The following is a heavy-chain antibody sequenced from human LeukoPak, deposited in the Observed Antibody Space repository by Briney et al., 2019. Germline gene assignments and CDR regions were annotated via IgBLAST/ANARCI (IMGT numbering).Heavy chain of an antibody. CDR1: GGTFSSYA. V-gene: IGHV1-69*13. CDR2: IIPIFGTA. J-gene: IGHJ6*03. Sequence: SVKVSCKASGGTFSSYAISWVRQAPGQGLEWMGGIIPIFGTANYAQKFQGRVTITADESTGTAYMELSSLRSEDAAVYYCARTRDTAMVTSAVDYYYMDVWGKGTTVTVSS. D-gene: IGHD5-18*01. CDR3: ARTRDTAMVTSAVDYYYMDV.